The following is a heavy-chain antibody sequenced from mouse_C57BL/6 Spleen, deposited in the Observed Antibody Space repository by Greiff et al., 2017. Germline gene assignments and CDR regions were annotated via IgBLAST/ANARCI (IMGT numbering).Heavy chain of an antibody. V-gene: IGHV1-26*01. J-gene: IGHJ2*01. CDR3: ARSEYYGSSEDY. CDR1: GYTFTDYY. D-gene: IGHD1-1*01. CDR2: INPNNGVT. Sequence: EVKLQQPGPELVKPGASGQISCKASGYTFTDYYMNWVKQSHGKSHEWIGDINPNNGVTSYNQKFKGKATLTVDKSSSTAYLELRSLTSEASAVYYCARSEYYGSSEDYWGQGTTLTVSS.